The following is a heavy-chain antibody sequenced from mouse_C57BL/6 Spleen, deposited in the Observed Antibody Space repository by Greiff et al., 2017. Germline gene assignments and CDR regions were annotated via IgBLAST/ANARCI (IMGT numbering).Heavy chain of an antibody. Sequence: EVQRVESGGGLVKPGGSLKLSCAASGFTFSSYAMSWVRQTPEKRLEWVATISDGGSYTYYPSNVKGRFTISRDNAKNNLYLQMSHLKSEDTAMYYCARELNWYFDVWGTGTTVTVSS. CDR2: ISDGGSYT. CDR1: GFTFSSYA. J-gene: IGHJ1*03. V-gene: IGHV5-4*01. CDR3: ARELNWYFDV.